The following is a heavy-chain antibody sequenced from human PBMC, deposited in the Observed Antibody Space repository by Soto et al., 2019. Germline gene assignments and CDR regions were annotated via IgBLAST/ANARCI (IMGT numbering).Heavy chain of an antibody. Sequence: SETLSLTCTVSGGSISSSSYYWGWIRQPPGKGLEWIGSIYYSGSTYYNPSLKSGFTISVDTSKNQFSLKLTSVTAADTAVYYCARRLYDYIWGSYRFGAFDIWGQGTMVTVSS. CDR1: GGSISSSSYY. J-gene: IGHJ3*02. CDR2: IYYSGST. V-gene: IGHV4-39*01. D-gene: IGHD3-16*02. CDR3: ARRLYDYIWGSYRFGAFDI.